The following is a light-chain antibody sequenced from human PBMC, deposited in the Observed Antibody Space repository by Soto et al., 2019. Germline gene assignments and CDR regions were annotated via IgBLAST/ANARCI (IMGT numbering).Light chain of an antibody. CDR3: QQGSNWPPGLT. CDR2: DAS. V-gene: IGKV3-11*01. Sequence: EIVLTQSPATLSLSPGERATLSCRASQSVSSYLAWYQQKPGQAPRLLIYDASNRATGIPARFSGSGSGTDFTLTISSLEPEDFAVYYCQQGSNWPPGLTFGGGPKVEI. CDR1: QSVSSY. J-gene: IGKJ4*01.